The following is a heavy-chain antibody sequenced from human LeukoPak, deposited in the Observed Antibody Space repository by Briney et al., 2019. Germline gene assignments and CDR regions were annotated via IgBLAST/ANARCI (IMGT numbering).Heavy chain of an antibody. J-gene: IGHJ4*02. Sequence: ASVKVSCKASGGTFSGYAISWVRQAPGQGLEWMGRIIPILGIANYAQKLQGRVTMTTDTSTSTAYMELRSLRSDDTAVYYCARDLYGGNSARIDYWGQGTLVTVSS. D-gene: IGHD4-23*01. V-gene: IGHV1-69*04. CDR3: ARDLYGGNSARIDY. CDR1: GGTFSGYA. CDR2: IIPILGIA.